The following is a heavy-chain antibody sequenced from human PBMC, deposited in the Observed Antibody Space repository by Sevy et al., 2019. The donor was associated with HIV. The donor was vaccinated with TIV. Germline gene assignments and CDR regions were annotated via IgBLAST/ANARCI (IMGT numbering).Heavy chain of an antibody. CDR2: FFFTGST. J-gene: IGHJ4*02. Sequence: SETLSLTCTVSGVSISSSSYDWGWIRQPPGKGLEWIASFFFTGSTYYNPSLKSRVTISVDTSNNQFSLKLNSVTAAVTALYYCARQGGLVDRAFDYWGQGTLVTVSS. CDR3: ARQGGLVDRAFDY. CDR1: GVSISSSSYD. D-gene: IGHD3-10*01. V-gene: IGHV4-39*01.